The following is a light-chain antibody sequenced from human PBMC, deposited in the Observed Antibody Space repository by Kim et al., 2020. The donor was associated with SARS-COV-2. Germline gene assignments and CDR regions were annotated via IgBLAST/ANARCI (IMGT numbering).Light chain of an antibody. V-gene: IGKV3-15*01. CDR3: QQYSNWPPLYT. J-gene: IGKJ2*01. CDR2: GAS. CDR1: QSVRNN. Sequence: SPGELATLACRARQSVRNNLAWYQHKPGQAPRLLIYGASTRTIGVPDRFSGSGSGTEFTLTISSLQSEDFAIYYCQQYSNWPPLYTFGQGTKLEI.